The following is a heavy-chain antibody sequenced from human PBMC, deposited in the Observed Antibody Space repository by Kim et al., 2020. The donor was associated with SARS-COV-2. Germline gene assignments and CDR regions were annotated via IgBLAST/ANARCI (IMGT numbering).Heavy chain of an antibody. Sequence: SETLSLTCAVYGGSFSGYYWSWIRQPPGKGLEWIGEINHSGRTNYNPSLKSRVTKSVDTSKTQFSLKLTSVTAADAALYFCARRLSNTSGWGSHYCDLWGQGILVTVSS. CDR3: ARRLSNTSGWGSHYCDL. CDR1: GGSFSGYY. CDR2: INHSGRT. D-gene: IGHD3-10*01. J-gene: IGHJ1*01. V-gene: IGHV4-34*01.